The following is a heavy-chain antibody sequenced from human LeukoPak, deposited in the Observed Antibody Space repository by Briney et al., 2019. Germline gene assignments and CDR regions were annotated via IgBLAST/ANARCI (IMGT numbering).Heavy chain of an antibody. J-gene: IGHJ4*02. V-gene: IGHV3-53*01. D-gene: IGHD1-14*01. CDR3: ARIGPGIRGTPFDY. Sequence: GGSLRLSCAASGFTVSSNYMSWVRQAPGKGLEWVSVIYSGGSTYYADSVKGRFTISRDNSKNTLYLQMNSLRAEDTALYYCARIGPGIRGTPFDYWGQGTLVTVSS. CDR1: GFTVSSNY. CDR2: IYSGGST.